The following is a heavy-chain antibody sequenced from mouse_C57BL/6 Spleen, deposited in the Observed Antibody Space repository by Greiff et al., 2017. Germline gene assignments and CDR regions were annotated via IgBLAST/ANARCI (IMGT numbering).Heavy chain of an antibody. Sequence: EVHLVESGGGLVKPGGSLKLSCAASGFTFSSYAMSWVRQTPEQRLEWVATISDGGSYTYYPDNVQGRFTISRDNAKNNLYLQMSHLKSEDTAMYYCARDSGGYGLFAYWGQGTLVTVSA. J-gene: IGHJ3*01. CDR1: GFTFSSYA. CDR3: ARDSGGYGLFAY. CDR2: ISDGGSYT. V-gene: IGHV5-4*01. D-gene: IGHD2-10*02.